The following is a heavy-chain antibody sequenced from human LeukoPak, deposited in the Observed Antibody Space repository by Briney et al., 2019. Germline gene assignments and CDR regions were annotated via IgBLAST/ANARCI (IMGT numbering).Heavy chain of an antibody. D-gene: IGHD3-22*01. V-gene: IGHV3-21*01. J-gene: IGHJ4*02. CDR3: ARANHMYYYDSRGYCLAY. Sequence: PGGSLRLSCAASGFTFSSYSMNWVRQAPGKGLEWVSSISSSSSYIYYADSVKGRFTISRDNAKNSLYLQMNSLRAEDTAVYYCARANHMYYYDSRGYCLAYWGQGTLVTVSS. CDR1: GFTFSSYS. CDR2: ISSSSSYI.